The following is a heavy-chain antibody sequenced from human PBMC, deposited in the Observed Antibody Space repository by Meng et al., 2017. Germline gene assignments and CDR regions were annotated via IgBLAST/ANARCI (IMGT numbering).Heavy chain of an antibody. D-gene: IGHD3-10*01. CDR3: AGNLVADYYGSGSYYTFGGRPWYYFDY. CDR2: INPSGGST. Sequence: ASVKVSCKASGYTFTSYYMHWLRQAPGQGLEWMGIINPSGGSTSYAQKFQGRVTMTRDTSTSTVYMELSSLRSEDTAVYYCAGNLVADYYGSGSYYTFGGRPWYYFDYWGQGTLVTVSS. V-gene: IGHV1-46*01. CDR1: GYTFTSYY. J-gene: IGHJ4*02.